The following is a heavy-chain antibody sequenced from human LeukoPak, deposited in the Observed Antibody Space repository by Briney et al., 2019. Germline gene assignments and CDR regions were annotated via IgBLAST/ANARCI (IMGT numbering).Heavy chain of an antibody. CDR3: ARPRGCGSSRCNNFDY. D-gene: IGHD2-2*01. V-gene: IGHV3-7*01. Sequence: GGSLRLSCSGSGFIFRDFSMSWVRQAPGKGLEWVDKMNEYGSEIFYVDSVKGRFTISRDNGKNSLYLQMNRLRAEDTAVYYCARPRGCGSSRCNNFDYWGQGTLVTVSS. CDR2: MNEYGSEI. CDR1: GFIFRDFS. J-gene: IGHJ4*02.